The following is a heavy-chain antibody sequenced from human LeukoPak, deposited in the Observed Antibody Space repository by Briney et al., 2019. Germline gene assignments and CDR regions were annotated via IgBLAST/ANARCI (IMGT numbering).Heavy chain of an antibody. CDR3: ATWGARGSSGYWDMDV. V-gene: IGHV5-51*01. D-gene: IGHD3-22*01. CDR2: IYLGDSDT. J-gene: IGHJ6*03. CDR1: GYSFANHW. Sequence: PGESLKISCKGSGYSFANHWIGWVRQMPGKGLEWMGIIYLGDSDTKYSPSFQGQVTISVDKSINTAYLQWSSLKASDTAMYFCATWGARGSSGYWDMDVWGKGTTVTVSS.